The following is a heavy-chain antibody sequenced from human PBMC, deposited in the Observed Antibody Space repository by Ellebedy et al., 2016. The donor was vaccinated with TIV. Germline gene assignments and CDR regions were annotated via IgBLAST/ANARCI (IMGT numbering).Heavy chain of an antibody. CDR3: ARSIEASYYYYYMDV. Sequence: SVKVSXXASGGTFSSYAISWVRQAPGQGLEWMGGIIPIFGTANYAQKFQGRVTITADESTSTAYMELSSLRSEDTAVYYCARSIEASYYYYYMDVWGKGTTVTVSS. CDR1: GGTFSSYA. CDR2: IIPIFGTA. J-gene: IGHJ6*03. V-gene: IGHV1-69*13.